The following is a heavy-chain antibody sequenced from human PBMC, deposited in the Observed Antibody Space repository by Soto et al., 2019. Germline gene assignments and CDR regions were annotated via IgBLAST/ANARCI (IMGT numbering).Heavy chain of an antibody. Sequence: QVPLVQSGAEVKKPGASVKVSCKASGYTFTSYGISWVRQAPGQGLEWMGWISAYNGNTNYAQKRQGRVTMTTDTSTSTAYMQLRSLRSDDTAVYYWARWFQWELRSVWFDPWGQGTLVTVSS. V-gene: IGHV1-18*01. D-gene: IGHD1-26*01. J-gene: IGHJ5*02. CDR3: ARWFQWELRSVWFDP. CDR1: GYTFTSYG. CDR2: ISAYNGNT.